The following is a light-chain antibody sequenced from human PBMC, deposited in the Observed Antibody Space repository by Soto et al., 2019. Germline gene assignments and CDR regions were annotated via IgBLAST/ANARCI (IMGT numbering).Light chain of an antibody. CDR2: DNN. CDR3: GTWDSRLSVV. Sequence: QSVLTQPPSVSAAPGQKVTISCSGSGSNIGKDYVSWYQQIPGTAPKLLIYDNNKRPSGIPDRFSGSKSGTSATLGITGLQTGDEDDYYCGTWDSRLSVVFGGGTKLTVL. J-gene: IGLJ2*01. CDR1: GSNIGKDY. V-gene: IGLV1-51*01.